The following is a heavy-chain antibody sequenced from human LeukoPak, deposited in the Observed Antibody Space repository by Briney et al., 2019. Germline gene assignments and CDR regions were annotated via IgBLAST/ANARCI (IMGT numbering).Heavy chain of an antibody. J-gene: IGHJ5*02. Sequence: SETLSLTCTVSGASISSYCWSWIRQPARKGLEWIGRIYTSGSTNYNPSLKSRVTMSVDTSKNQFSLNLRSVTAADTAIYYCAREFDPWGQGTLVTVSS. CDR3: AREFDP. CDR1: GASISSYC. V-gene: IGHV4-4*07. CDR2: IYTSGST.